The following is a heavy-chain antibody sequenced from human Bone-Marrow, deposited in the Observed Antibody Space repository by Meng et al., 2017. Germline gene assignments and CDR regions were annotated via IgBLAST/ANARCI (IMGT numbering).Heavy chain of an antibody. Sequence: GQSLRLSCAASGFTFSDYYMSWIRQAPGKGLEWVSYISSSGSTIYYADSVKGRFTISRDNAKNALYLQMNSLRAEDTDVYYCATRNYGSGHRVDYWGQGTLVTVSS. J-gene: IGHJ4*02. CDR3: ATRNYGSGHRVDY. CDR1: GFTFSDYY. D-gene: IGHD3-10*01. CDR2: ISSSGSTI. V-gene: IGHV3-11*04.